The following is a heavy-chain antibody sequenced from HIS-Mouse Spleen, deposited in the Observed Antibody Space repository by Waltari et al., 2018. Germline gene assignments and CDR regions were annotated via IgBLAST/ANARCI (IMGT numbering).Heavy chain of an antibody. Sequence: QVQLQQWGAGLLKPSETLSLTCAVYGGSFSGYYWSWIRQPPGKGLEWIGEINHSGSTNYNPSLKSRVTISVDTSKNQFSLKLSSVTAADTAVYYCARIVGADAFDIWGQGTMVTVSS. D-gene: IGHD1-26*01. J-gene: IGHJ3*02. CDR2: INHSGST. CDR3: ARIVGADAFDI. CDR1: GGSFSGYY. V-gene: IGHV4-34*01.